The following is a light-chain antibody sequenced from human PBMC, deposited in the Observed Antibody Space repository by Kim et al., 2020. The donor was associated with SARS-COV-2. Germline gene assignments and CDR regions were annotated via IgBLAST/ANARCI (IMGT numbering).Light chain of an antibody. Sequence: EIVLTQSPGTLSLSPGERATLSCRASQSVSGSYLAWYQQKPGQAPRLLIYGASSRATGIPDRFTGSGSGADFTLTIGRLEPEDFALYYCQQYTTSPLTFGGGTKVDIK. CDR3: QQYTTSPLT. CDR2: GAS. CDR1: QSVSGSY. J-gene: IGKJ4*01. V-gene: IGKV3-20*01.